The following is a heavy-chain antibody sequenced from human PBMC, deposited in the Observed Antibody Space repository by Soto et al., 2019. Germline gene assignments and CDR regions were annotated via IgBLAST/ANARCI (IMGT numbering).Heavy chain of an antibody. D-gene: IGHD1-20*01. V-gene: IGHV4-34*01. CDR1: GGSFSGYY. J-gene: IGHJ4*02. CDR2: VNHRGST. Sequence: KPSETLSLTCAVYGGSFSGYYWSWIRQPPGKGLEWIGEVNHRGSTNYNPFLKSRVTISVDTSKNQISLKLTSVTAADTAVYYCARVAQCNWNPTFDYWGQGTLVTVSS. CDR3: ARVAQCNWNPTFDY.